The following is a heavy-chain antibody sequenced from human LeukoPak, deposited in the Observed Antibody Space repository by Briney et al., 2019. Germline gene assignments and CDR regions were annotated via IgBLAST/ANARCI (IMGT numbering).Heavy chain of an antibody. Sequence: PGGSLRPSCAPSGFTFRNYWMHWVRQAPGKGLIWVSRINNDGSSTTYADSVKGRFTISRDNAKNTLYLQMNSLRAEDTAVYYCARDVRFRFDPWGQGTLVTVSS. J-gene: IGHJ5*02. CDR2: INNDGSST. CDR1: GFTFRNYW. CDR3: ARDVRFRFDP. V-gene: IGHV3-74*01. D-gene: IGHD3-3*01.